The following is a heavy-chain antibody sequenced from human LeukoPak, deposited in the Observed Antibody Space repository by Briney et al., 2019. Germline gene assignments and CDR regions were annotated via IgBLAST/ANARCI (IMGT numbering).Heavy chain of an antibody. J-gene: IGHJ4*02. CDR2: INSNSGGT. CDR1: GYTFTCYY. D-gene: IGHD6-19*01. CDR3: ATRIAVAGFDY. V-gene: IGHV1-2*02. Sequence: ASVKVSCKASGYTFTCYYMHWVRQAPGQGLEWMGWINSNSGGTNYAQKFQGRVTMTRDTSISTAYMELSRLRSDDTAVYYCATRIAVAGFDYWGQGTLVTVSS.